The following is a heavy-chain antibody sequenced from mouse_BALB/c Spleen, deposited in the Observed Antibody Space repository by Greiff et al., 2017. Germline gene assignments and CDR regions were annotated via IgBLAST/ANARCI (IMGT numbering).Heavy chain of an antibody. D-gene: IGHD1-1*01. CDR2: IWDGGST. V-gene: IGHV2-9*02. CDR3: ARVLYYGTWCAY. CDR1: GFSFTSYG. J-gene: IGHJ3*01. Sequence: VKLVESGPGLVAPSQSLSITCTVSGFSFTSYGVHWVRQPPGKGLEWLGVIWDGGSTNYTSALMSRLSSSKDNYKSKVFLKMNSPQTDDTAMYYCARVLYYGTWCAYWGQGTLVTVAA.